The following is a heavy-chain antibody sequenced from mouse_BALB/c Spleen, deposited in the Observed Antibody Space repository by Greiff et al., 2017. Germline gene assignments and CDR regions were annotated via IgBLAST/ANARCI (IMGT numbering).Heavy chain of an antibody. J-gene: IGHJ1*01. CDR2: ISYSGST. CDR1: GDSITSGY. CDR3: AIHYGSSYDWYFDV. Sequence: EVKLMESGPSLVKPSQTLSLTCSVTGDSITSGYWNWIRKFPGNKLEYMGYISYSGSTYYNPSLKSRISITRDTSKNQYYLQLNSVTTEDTATYYCAIHYGSSYDWYFDVWGAGTTVTVSS. D-gene: IGHD1-1*01. V-gene: IGHV3-8*02.